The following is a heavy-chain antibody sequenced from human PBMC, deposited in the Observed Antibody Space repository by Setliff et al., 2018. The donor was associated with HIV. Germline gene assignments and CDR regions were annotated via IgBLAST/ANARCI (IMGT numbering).Heavy chain of an antibody. CDR3: ARHGRLSGSYWGGGDY. Sequence: SETLSLTCDVSGFSISSRYYWGWIRQPPGKGLEWIGSIYYSGSTYYNPSLKSRVTISVDTSKNQFSLKLTSVTAAETTVYYCARHGRLSGSYWGGGDYWGQGTLVTVSS. D-gene: IGHD1-26*01. J-gene: IGHJ4*02. CDR1: GFSISSRYY. V-gene: IGHV4-38-2*01. CDR2: IYYSGST.